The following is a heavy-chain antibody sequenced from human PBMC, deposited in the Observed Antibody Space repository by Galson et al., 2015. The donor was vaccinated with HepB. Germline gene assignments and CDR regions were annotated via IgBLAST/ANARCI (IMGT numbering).Heavy chain of an antibody. CDR3: AIASYSYESTGYGFAFDV. V-gene: IGHV3-9*01. CDR1: GFTFDDYA. J-gene: IGHJ4*02. CDR2: VNWKSGNI. D-gene: IGHD3-22*01. Sequence: SLRLSCAPSGFTFDDYAMHWVRHAPGKGLEWVSGVNWKSGNIGYADSVKGRFTISRDNAKTSLYLQMNSLRAEDTALYYCAIASYSYESTGYGFAFDVWAQGNLVTVSS.